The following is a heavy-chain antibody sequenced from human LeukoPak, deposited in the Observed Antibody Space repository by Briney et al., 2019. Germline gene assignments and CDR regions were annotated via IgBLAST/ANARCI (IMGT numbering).Heavy chain of an antibody. CDR2: ISGNGYSI. J-gene: IGHJ4*02. CDR3: ATNSSSWYIDQ. Sequence: PGGSLRLSCAASGLTFSSYAMTWVRQAPGKGLQWVSDISGNGYSIYYADSLKGRFTISRDNSKDTLYLQMNSLRAEDTAVYYCATNSSSWYIDQWGQGTLVTVSS. D-gene: IGHD6-13*01. V-gene: IGHV3-23*01. CDR1: GLTFSSYA.